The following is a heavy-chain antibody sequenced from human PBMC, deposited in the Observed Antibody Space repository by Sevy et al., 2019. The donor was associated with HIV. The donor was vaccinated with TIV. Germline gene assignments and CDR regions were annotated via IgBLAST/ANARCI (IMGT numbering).Heavy chain of an antibody. CDR3: ARDLRSNXFXAXDX. J-gene: IGHJ3*02. V-gene: IGHV3-23*01. CDR1: GFTFSSHD. Sequence: GGSLRLSCAVSGFTFSSHDMXWVRQAPGKGLEWVXGISGGGGSKWYADSVKGRFAISRDNSKNTLYLQMNTLRTEDTAMYYCARDLRSNXFXAXDXWGQGTMVTVSS. CDR2: ISGGGGSK.